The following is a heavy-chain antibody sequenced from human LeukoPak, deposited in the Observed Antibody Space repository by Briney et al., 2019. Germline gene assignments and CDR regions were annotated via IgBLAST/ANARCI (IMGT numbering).Heavy chain of an antibody. V-gene: IGHV4-59*01. D-gene: IGHD3-22*01. CDR2: IYYSGST. Sequence: SETLSLTCTVSGGSISSYYWSWIRQPPGKGLEWIGYIYYSGSTNYNPSLKSRVTISVDTSKNQFSLKLSSVTAADTAVYYCARLAPVVRYYDSSGSFDYWGQGTLVTVSS. CDR3: ARLAPVVRYYDSSGSFDY. J-gene: IGHJ4*02. CDR1: GGSISSYY.